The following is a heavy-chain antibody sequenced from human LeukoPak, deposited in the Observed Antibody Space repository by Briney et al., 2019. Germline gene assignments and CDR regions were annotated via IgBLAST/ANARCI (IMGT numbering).Heavy chain of an antibody. V-gene: IGHV1-18*01. CDR2: ISAYNGNT. Sequence: GASVKVSCKASGYTFTSYGISWVRQAPGQGLEWMGWISAYNGNTNYAQKLQGRVTMTTDTSTSTAYMELRSVRSDDTAVYYCARTTFRPGIVATIFDHWGQGTLVTVSS. J-gene: IGHJ5*02. CDR1: GYTFTSYG. CDR3: ARTTFRPGIVATIFDH. D-gene: IGHD5-12*01.